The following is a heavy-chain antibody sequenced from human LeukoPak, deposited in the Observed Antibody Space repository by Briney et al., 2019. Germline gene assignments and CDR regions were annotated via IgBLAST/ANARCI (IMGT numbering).Heavy chain of an antibody. J-gene: IGHJ5*02. D-gene: IGHD5-12*01. V-gene: IGHV1-69*05. CDR2: IIPIFGTA. CDR3: ARAGGYVYNWFDP. Sequence: ASVKVSCKASGGTFSSYAISWVRQAPGQGLEWMGGIIPIFGTANYAQKFQGRVTITTDESTSTAYTELNSLRSEDTAVYYCARAGGYVYNWFDPWGQGTLVTVSS. CDR1: GGTFSSYA.